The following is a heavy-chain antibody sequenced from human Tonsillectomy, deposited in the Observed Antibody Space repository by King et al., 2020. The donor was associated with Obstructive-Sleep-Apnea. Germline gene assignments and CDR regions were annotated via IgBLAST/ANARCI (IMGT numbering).Heavy chain of an antibody. CDR2: IYPGDSDT. Sequence: QLVQSGAEVKKPGESLKISCKGSGYRFTNYWIGWVRQMPGKGLEWMGIIYPGDSDTRYSPSFQVQVTISADKSISTAYLQWSSLKASDTAIFYCARLAVAGEAPHYYYYGMDVWGQGTTVTVSS. D-gene: IGHD6-19*01. V-gene: IGHV5-51*01. J-gene: IGHJ6*02. CDR3: ARLAVAGEAPHYYYYGMDV. CDR1: GYRFTNYW.